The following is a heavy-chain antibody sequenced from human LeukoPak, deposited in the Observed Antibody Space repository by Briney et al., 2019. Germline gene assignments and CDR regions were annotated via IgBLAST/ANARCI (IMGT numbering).Heavy chain of an antibody. CDR3: ARERANWGSNFDY. Sequence: PSETLSLTCTVSGGSISSGDYYWSWIRQPPGKGLEWIGYIYYSGSTYYNPSLKSRVTISVDTSKNQSSLKLSSVTAADTAVYYCARERANWGSNFDYWGQGTLVTVSS. CDR2: IYYSGST. CDR1: GGSISSGDYY. V-gene: IGHV4-30-4*08. D-gene: IGHD7-27*01. J-gene: IGHJ4*02.